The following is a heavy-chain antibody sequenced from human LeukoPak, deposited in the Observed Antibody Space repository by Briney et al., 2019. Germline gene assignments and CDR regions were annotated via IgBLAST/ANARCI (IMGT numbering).Heavy chain of an antibody. J-gene: IGHJ5*02. CDR1: GFTFSNYG. CDR2: ISYDGIIK. D-gene: IGHD4-17*01. CDR3: AKHSNDYGDSRRVGWFDP. V-gene: IGHV3-30*18. Sequence: GGSLRLSCAASGFTFSNYGMHWVRQAPGKGLEWVAVISYDGIIKYYADSVKGRFTISRDNSKNTLYVQMNSLRAEDTAVYYCAKHSNDYGDSRRVGWFDPWGQGTLVTVSS.